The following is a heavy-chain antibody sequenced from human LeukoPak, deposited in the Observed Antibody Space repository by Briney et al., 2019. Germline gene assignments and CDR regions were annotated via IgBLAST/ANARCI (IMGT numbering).Heavy chain of an antibody. J-gene: IGHJ5*02. V-gene: IGHV3-7*01. Sequence: GGSLRLSCAASGFIFSSYSMIWVRQAPGKGLEWVANIKQDGSEKYYVDSVKGRFTISRDNAKNSLYLQMNSLRAEDTAVYYCARELDILTNWFDPWGQGTLVTVSS. CDR1: GFIFSSYS. D-gene: IGHD2-2*03. CDR2: IKQDGSEK. CDR3: ARELDILTNWFDP.